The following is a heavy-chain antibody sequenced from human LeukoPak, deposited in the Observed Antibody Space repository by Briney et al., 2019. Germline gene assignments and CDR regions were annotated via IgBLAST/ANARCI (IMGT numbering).Heavy chain of an antibody. CDR2: IYYSGST. CDR3: ARDGLYYDILTGRSGYYFDY. Sequence: PSETLSLTCTVSGGSISSYYWSWIRQPPGKGLEWIGYIYYSGSTNYNPSLKSRVTISVDTSKNQFSLKLSSVTAADTAVYYCARDGLYYDILTGRSGYYFDYWGQGTLVTVSS. V-gene: IGHV4-59*01. J-gene: IGHJ4*02. D-gene: IGHD3-9*01. CDR1: GGSISSYY.